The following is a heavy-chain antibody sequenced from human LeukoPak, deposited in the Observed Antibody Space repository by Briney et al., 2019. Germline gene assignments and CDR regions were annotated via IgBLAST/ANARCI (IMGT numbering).Heavy chain of an antibody. CDR2: ISNDGSNK. J-gene: IGHJ4*02. D-gene: IGHD4-23*01. CDR1: GXTFSSYA. Sequence: GGSLRLSCAASGXTFSSYAMHWVRQAPGKGLEWVTLISNDGSNKYYADSVKGRFTISRDNSKNTLYLQMTSLRPEDTAVYYCAKDIYGGNYFDYWGQGTLVTVSS. V-gene: IGHV3-30-3*01. CDR3: AKDIYGGNYFDY.